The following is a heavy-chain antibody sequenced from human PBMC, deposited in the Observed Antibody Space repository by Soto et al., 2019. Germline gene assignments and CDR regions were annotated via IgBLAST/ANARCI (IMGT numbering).Heavy chain of an antibody. Sequence: GGSLRLSCATSGFTFSDYYMSWIRQAPGKGLEWVSYIGTRGNTKYYADSVRGRFTISRDNAKNSLYLQMNGPRAADTAVYYCARDGTEYYGEYYNYWGQGIPGTVPQ. V-gene: IGHV3-11*01. CDR2: IGTRGNTK. CDR1: GFTFSDYY. J-gene: IGHJ4*02. D-gene: IGHD4-17*01. CDR3: ARDGTEYYGEYYNY.